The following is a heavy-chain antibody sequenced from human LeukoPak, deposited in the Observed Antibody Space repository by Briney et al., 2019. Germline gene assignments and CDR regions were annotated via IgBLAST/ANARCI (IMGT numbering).Heavy chain of an antibody. D-gene: IGHD6-13*01. V-gene: IGHV5-51*01. CDR2: IYPGDSDT. Sequence: GESLKISCKGSGYSFTSYWIGWVRQMPGKGLEWMGIIYPGDSDTRYSPSFQGQVTISADKSVSTAYLQWSSLKASDAAMYYCARMGGVGAAAGHFDYWGQGTLVTVSS. CDR1: GYSFTSYW. CDR3: ARMGGVGAAAGHFDY. J-gene: IGHJ4*02.